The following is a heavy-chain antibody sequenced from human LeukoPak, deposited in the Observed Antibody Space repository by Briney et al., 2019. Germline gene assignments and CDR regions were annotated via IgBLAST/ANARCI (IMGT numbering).Heavy chain of an antibody. Sequence: GGSLRLSCAASGFTFSSYWMSWVRQAPGKGLEWVANIKQDGSEKYYVDSVKGRFTISRDNAKNSLYLQMNSLRAEDTAVYYCARDRWELRGALFDYWGQGTPVTVSS. V-gene: IGHV3-7*01. CDR1: GFTFSSYW. CDR2: IKQDGSEK. D-gene: IGHD1-26*01. CDR3: ARDRWELRGALFDY. J-gene: IGHJ4*01.